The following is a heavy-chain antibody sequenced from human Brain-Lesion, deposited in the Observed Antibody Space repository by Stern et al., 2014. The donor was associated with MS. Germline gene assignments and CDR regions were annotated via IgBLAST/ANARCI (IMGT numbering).Heavy chain of an antibody. CDR3: ARVETPLADFYYYYGMDV. CDR1: GFTFSSYT. CDR2: INRGSDYI. Sequence: VPLVESGGGLVKPGGSLRLSCAASGFTFSSYTLNWVRPAPGTGLEWVSSINRGSDYIYYAASVKGRFTISRDNAKNSLYLQMNSRRAEDTALYYCARVETPLADFYYYYGMDVWGQGTTVTVSS. J-gene: IGHJ6*02. V-gene: IGHV3-21*01. D-gene: IGHD5-18*01.